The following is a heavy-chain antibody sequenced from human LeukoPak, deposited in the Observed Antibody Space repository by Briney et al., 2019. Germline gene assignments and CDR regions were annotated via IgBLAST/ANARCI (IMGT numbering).Heavy chain of an antibody. CDR3: ARNQYDFWSGYPIYYYYGMDV. V-gene: IGHV1-46*01. Sequence: ASVKVSCKASGYTFTSYYMHWVRQAPGQGLEWMGIINPSGGSTSYAQKFQGRVTMTRDTSTSTVYMELSSLRSEDTAVYYCARNQYDFWSGYPIYYYYGMDVWGQGTTVTVSS. CDR1: GYTFTSYY. D-gene: IGHD3-3*01. J-gene: IGHJ6*02. CDR2: INPSGGST.